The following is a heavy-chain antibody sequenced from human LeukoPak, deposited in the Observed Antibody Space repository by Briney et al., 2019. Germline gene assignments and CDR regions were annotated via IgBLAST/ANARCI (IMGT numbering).Heavy chain of an antibody. CDR2: INWNGGGT. V-gene: IGHV3-20*04. Sequence: GGSLRLSCAATGFTFKDYGMHWVRQPPGKGLEWVSSINWNGGGTDYADSVKGRFTISRDNSKNTLYLQMNSLRAEDTAVYYCAKVVTELGYCSGGSCRQEYYYYGMDVWGQGTTVTVSS. CDR1: GFTFKDYG. J-gene: IGHJ6*02. D-gene: IGHD2-15*01. CDR3: AKVVTELGYCSGGSCRQEYYYYGMDV.